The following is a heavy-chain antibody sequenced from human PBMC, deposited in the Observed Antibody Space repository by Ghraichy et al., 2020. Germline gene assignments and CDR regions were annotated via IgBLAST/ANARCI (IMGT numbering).Heavy chain of an antibody. V-gene: IGHV4-30-2*01. CDR2: IYHSGST. CDR1: GGSISSGGYS. J-gene: IGHJ6*02. Sequence: SETLSLTCAVSGGSISSGGYSWSWIRQPPGKGLEWIGYIYHSGSTYYNPSLKSRVTISVDRSKNQFSLKLSSVTAADTAVYYCARGDYYYYGMDVWGQGTTVTVSS. CDR3: ARGDYYYYGMDV.